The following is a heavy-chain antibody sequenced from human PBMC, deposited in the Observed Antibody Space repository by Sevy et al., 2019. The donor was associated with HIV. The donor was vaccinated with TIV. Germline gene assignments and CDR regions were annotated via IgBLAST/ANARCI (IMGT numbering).Heavy chain of an antibody. CDR2: INPSGSST. J-gene: IGHJ4*02. V-gene: IGHV3-23*01. CDR3: VRAIAADGSF. Sequence: GGSLRLSCAASGFTFSGYAMNWVRQAPGKGLEWVSSINPSGSSTSYADSVKGRFTISRDNSKNMLYLQMNSLRVEDTALYYCVRAIAADGSFWGQGTLVTVSS. D-gene: IGHD6-13*01. CDR1: GFTFSGYA.